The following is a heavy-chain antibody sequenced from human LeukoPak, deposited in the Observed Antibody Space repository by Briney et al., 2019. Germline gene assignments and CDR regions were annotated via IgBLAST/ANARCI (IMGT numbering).Heavy chain of an antibody. Sequence: GGSLRLSCAASGFTFSSYWMHWVRQAPGKGQVWVSRINSDGSSTSYADSVKGRFTISRDNAKNTLYLQMNSLRAEDTAVYYCARGDRLTLDYWGQGTLVTVSS. CDR1: GFTFSSYW. D-gene: IGHD2-15*01. V-gene: IGHV3-74*01. CDR2: INSDGSST. CDR3: ARGDRLTLDY. J-gene: IGHJ4*02.